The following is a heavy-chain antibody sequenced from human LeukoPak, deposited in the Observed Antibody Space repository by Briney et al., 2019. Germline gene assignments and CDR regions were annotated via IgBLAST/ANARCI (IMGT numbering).Heavy chain of an antibody. CDR2: IFTSGST. Sequence: PSETLSLTCTVSGASMSPYHWSWIRQPAGKGLEWIGRIFTSGSTHYNPSLKSRVTISLDTSKNQFSLKLTSVTAADTAVYYCARYKAARLLYYFDYWGQGTLVTVSS. D-gene: IGHD3-10*01. V-gene: IGHV4-4*07. CDR1: GASMSPYH. J-gene: IGHJ4*02. CDR3: ARYKAARLLYYFDY.